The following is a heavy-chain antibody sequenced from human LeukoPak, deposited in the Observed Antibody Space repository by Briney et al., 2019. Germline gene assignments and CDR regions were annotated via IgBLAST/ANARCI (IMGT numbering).Heavy chain of an antibody. J-gene: IGHJ4*02. V-gene: IGHV3-74*01. CDR1: GFTFSSYW. D-gene: IGHD2-21*01. CDR2: INTNGNSA. Sequence: GGSLRLSCAVSGFTFSSYWMNWVRQVPGKGLVWVAHINTNGNSATYADSVKGRFTISRDNAKNSLYLQMNSLRAEDTAVYYCARAPLYCGGDCYFHWGQGTLVTVSS. CDR3: ARAPLYCGGDCYFH.